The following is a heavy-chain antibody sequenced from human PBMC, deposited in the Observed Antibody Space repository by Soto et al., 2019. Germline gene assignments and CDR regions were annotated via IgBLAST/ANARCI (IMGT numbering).Heavy chain of an antibody. Sequence: GGSLRLSCAASGFTFSNAWMSWVRQAPGKGLEWVGRIKSKTDGGTTDYAAPVKGRFTISRDDSKNTLYLQMNSLKTEDTAVYYCTTPTILWFGELLFGPDAFDIWGQEPIGTVSS. D-gene: IGHD3-10*01. CDR3: TTPTILWFGELLFGPDAFDI. CDR1: GFTFSNAW. V-gene: IGHV3-15*01. CDR2: IKSKTDGGTT. J-gene: IGHJ3*02.